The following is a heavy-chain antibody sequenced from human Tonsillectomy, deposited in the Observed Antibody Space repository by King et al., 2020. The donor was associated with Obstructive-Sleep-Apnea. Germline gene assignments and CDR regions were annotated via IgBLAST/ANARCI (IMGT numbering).Heavy chain of an antibody. CDR3: ASKDSSGMDV. CDR2: IYHSGST. V-gene: IGHV4-38-2*02. J-gene: IGHJ6*02. CDR1: GYSISSGYY. D-gene: IGHD3-22*01. Sequence: QVQLQDSGPGLVKPSETLSLTCTVSGYSISSGYYWGWIRQPPGKGLEWIGSIYHSGSTYYNPSLKIRVTISVDTSKNQFSLKRGSVTAADTAVYYCASKDSSGMDVWGQGTTVTVSS.